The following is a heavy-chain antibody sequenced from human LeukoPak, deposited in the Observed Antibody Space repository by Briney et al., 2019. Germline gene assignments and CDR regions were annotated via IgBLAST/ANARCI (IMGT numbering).Heavy chain of an antibody. J-gene: IGHJ5*02. CDR1: GYTFTSYG. CDR2: ISAYNGNT. D-gene: IGHD2-2*01. V-gene: IGHV1-18*01. CDR3: ARDLGVVVPAGADNWFDP. Sequence: ASVKVSCKASGYTFTSYGISWVRQAPGQGLEWMGWISAYNGNTNYAQKLQGRVTMTTDTSTSTAYMELRSLRSDDTAVYYCARDLGVVVPAGADNWFDPWGQGTLVTVSS.